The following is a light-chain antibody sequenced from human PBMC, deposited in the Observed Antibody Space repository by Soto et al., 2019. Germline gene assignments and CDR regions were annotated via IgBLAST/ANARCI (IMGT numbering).Light chain of an antibody. CDR1: QSVSSSY. CDR3: QHYGSSPET. Sequence: IVLTQSPGTLSLSPGERATLSCRASQSVSSSYLAWHQQKPDQAPRLLIYAASSRATGVPDRFSGSGSGTDFTLTISRLEPEDFAVYYCQHYGSSPETFGQGTKVDIK. J-gene: IGKJ1*01. V-gene: IGKV3-20*01. CDR2: AAS.